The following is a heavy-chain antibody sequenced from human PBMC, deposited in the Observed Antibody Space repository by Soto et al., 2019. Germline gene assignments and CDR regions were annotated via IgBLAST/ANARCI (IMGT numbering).Heavy chain of an antibody. J-gene: IGHJ6*02. Sequence: SDTLSLTCAVSGGSISSSNWWSWVRQPPGKGLEWIGEIYHSGSTNYNPSLKSRVTISVDKSKNQFSLKLSSVTAADTAVYYCARVPREYSYGYLDYYYYGMDVWGQGTTVT. D-gene: IGHD5-18*01. CDR3: ARVPREYSYGYLDYYYYGMDV. CDR1: GGSISSSNW. CDR2: IYHSGST. V-gene: IGHV4-4*02.